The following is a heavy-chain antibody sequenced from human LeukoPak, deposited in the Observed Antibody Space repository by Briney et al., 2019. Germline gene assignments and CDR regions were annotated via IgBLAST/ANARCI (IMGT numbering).Heavy chain of an antibody. V-gene: IGHV5-51*01. CDR2: IYPGDSDT. D-gene: IGHD6-6*01. Sequence: SFKGSGYRFTSYWIGWVRQMPGKGLEWMGIIYPGDSDTRYSPSFQGQVTISADKSKNNTYLKWSSLNASDTAMYYCARQGYSSSSGVYWGQGTLVTVSS. CDR1: GYRFTSYW. CDR3: ARQGYSSSSGVY. J-gene: IGHJ4*02.